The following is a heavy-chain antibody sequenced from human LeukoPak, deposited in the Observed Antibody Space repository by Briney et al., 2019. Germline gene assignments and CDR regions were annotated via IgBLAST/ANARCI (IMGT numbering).Heavy chain of an antibody. CDR3: ARGGKAAAGNFHYYYYMDV. CDR1: GFTFSSYW. J-gene: IGHJ6*03. CDR2: INSDGSST. D-gene: IGHD6-13*01. Sequence: GGSLRLSCVASGFTFSSYWMHWVRQAPGKGLVWVSRINSDGSSTKCADSVKGRLTISRDNAKNTLYLRMNSLRAEDTAVYYCARGGKAAAGNFHYYYYMDVWGKGTTVTVSS. V-gene: IGHV3-74*03.